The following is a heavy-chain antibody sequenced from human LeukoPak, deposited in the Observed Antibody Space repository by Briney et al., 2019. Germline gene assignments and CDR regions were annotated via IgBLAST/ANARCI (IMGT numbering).Heavy chain of an antibody. Sequence: SETLSLTCAVSGYSITSGWYWSWIRQPPGKGLEWIGNVYHSGKTDYKSSLKSRVTISVDTSKNQFSLKLSSVTAADTAVYYCARVSTGITIFGVVMYFDYWGQGTLVTVSS. CDR3: ARVSTGITIFGVVMYFDY. V-gene: IGHV4-38-2*01. D-gene: IGHD3-3*01. CDR2: VYHSGKT. CDR1: GYSITSGWY. J-gene: IGHJ4*02.